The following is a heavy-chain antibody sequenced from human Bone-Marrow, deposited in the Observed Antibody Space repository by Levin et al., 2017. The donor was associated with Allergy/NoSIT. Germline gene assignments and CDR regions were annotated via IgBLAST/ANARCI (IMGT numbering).Heavy chain of an antibody. Sequence: GESLKISCAASGFAFSNYWMHWVRQAPGKGLVWVSRINRGGTSPTYADSVKGRFTISSDNANNTLYLQMNSLRADDTAVYYCARDPFAYNFGSGSYVDYWGQGTLVSVSS. D-gene: IGHD3-10*01. CDR3: ARDPFAYNFGSGSYVDY. CDR2: INRGGTSP. J-gene: IGHJ4*02. V-gene: IGHV3-74*01. CDR1: GFAFSNYW.